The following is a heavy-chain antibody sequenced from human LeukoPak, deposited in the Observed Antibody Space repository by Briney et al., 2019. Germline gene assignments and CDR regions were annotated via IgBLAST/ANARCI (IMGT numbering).Heavy chain of an antibody. CDR2: IYYSGST. Sequence: SETLSLTCTVSGGSISSYYWSWIRQPPGKGLEWIGYIYYSGSTNYNPSLKSRVTISVDTSKNQFSLKLSSVTAADTAVYYCAREYSSSWYVGWFDPWGQGTLVTVSS. D-gene: IGHD6-13*01. J-gene: IGHJ5*02. V-gene: IGHV4-59*01. CDR1: GGSISSYY. CDR3: AREYSSSWYVGWFDP.